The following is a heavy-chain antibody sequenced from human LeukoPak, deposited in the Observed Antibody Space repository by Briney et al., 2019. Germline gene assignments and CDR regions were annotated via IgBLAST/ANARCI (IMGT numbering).Heavy chain of an antibody. J-gene: IGHJ4*02. CDR1: GLPFSDYW. CDR2: IKEDGSEK. Sequence: GGSLRLSCAVSGLPFSDYWMTWVRQAPGKELEWLANIKEDGSEKYYVDSVKGRFTISRDNARNSLYLQMNSLRVEDTAVYYCARHDGSGSYRFDYWGQGTLVTVSS. V-gene: IGHV3-7*05. D-gene: IGHD3-10*01. CDR3: ARHDGSGSYRFDY.